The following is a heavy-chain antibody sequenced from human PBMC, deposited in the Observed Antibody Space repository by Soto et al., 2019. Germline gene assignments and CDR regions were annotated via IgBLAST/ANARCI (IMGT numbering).Heavy chain of an antibody. D-gene: IGHD6-19*01. CDR3: AKGAVAGTPTSYYYYGMDV. CDR2: IIPIFGTV. CDR1: GGTFRTYA. V-gene: IGHV1-69*12. Sequence: QVQLLQSGAEVKKPGSSVRVSCEASGGTFRTYAISWVRQAPGQGLEWMGEIIPIFGTVNYAQKLQGRVTITAYESTTTVYVDLRSLRSEDTAVYYCAKGAVAGTPTSYYYYGMDVWGQGTTVTVSS. J-gene: IGHJ6*02.